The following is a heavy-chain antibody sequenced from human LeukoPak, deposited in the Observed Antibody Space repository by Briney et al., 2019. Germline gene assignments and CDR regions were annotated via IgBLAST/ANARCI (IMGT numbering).Heavy chain of an antibody. CDR2: IYYSGST. CDR1: GGSISSSSYY. Sequence: KASETLSLTCTVSGGSISSSSYYWGWIRQPPGKGLEWIGSIYYSGSTYYNPSLKSRVTISVDTSKNRFSLRLSSVTAADTAVYYCARDARGVIIDPKRPNWFDPWGQGTLVTVSS. V-gene: IGHV4-39*07. J-gene: IGHJ5*02. D-gene: IGHD3-10*01. CDR3: ARDARGVIIDPKRPNWFDP.